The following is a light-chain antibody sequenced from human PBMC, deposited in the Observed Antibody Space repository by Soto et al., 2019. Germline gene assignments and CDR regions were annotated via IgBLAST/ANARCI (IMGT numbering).Light chain of an antibody. CDR3: QQYGTSQT. J-gene: IGKJ1*01. CDR1: QSVSSNY. CDR2: GIS. V-gene: IGKV3-20*01. Sequence: EIVLTQSPGTLSLSPGERATLSCRASQSVSSNYLAWYQQKSGQAPRLLIYGISSRATGIPDRFSGSGSGTDFTLTISRLEPEDFAVYYCQQYGTSQTFGQGTKVEIK.